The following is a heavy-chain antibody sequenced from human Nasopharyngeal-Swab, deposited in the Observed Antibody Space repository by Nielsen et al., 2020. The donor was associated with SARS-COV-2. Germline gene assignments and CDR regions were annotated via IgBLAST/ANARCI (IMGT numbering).Heavy chain of an antibody. V-gene: IGHV4-39*01. CDR3: ATASGYSYGLDFDY. D-gene: IGHD5-18*01. CDR2: IYYSGST. J-gene: IGHJ4*02. Sequence: WIRQPPGKGLEWIGSIYYSGSTYYNPSLKSRVTLSVDTSKNQFSLKLSSVTAADTAVYYCATASGYSYGLDFDYWGQGTLVTVSS.